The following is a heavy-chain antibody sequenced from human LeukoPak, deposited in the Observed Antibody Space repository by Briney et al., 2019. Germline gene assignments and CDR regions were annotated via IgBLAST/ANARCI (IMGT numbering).Heavy chain of an antibody. CDR3: ARDDVGALDY. Sequence: GGSLRFSCAASGFTFSAYWMAWVRQALGKGLEWVANMKQDGSEKHYVDSVKGRFTISRDNARNSLYLQMNSLRAEDSAVYYCARDDVGALDYWGQGTLVTVSS. V-gene: IGHV3-7*01. CDR1: GFTFSAYW. CDR2: MKQDGSEK. D-gene: IGHD3-16*01. J-gene: IGHJ4*02.